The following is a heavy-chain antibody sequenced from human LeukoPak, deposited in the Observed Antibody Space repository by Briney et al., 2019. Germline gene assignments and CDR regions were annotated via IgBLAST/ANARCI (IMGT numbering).Heavy chain of an antibody. V-gene: IGHV4-39*01. D-gene: IGHD1-26*01. CDR3: GKSGGYGVIDY. J-gene: IGHJ4*02. Sequence: SVTLSLTCTVSGASISGRGYYWRWIRQPPGKGREWIGSIYSRGSTHYNASLQSRATISIVTSNNQISSRLNSGTAADTALHYCGKSGGYGVIDYWGQGTLVTVSS. CDR2: IYSRGST. CDR1: GASISGRGYY.